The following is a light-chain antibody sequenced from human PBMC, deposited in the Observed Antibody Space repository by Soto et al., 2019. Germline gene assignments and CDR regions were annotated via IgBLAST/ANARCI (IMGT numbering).Light chain of an antibody. CDR3: QSYAASDLII. J-gene: IGLJ2*01. CDR1: SGSIVSNY. Sequence: NFMLTQPPSVSESPGKTVTISCTRSSGSIVSNYVQWYQQRPGSAPSTIIFEDSQRPSGVPDRFSGSIDHSSNSALLTISGLRTEDEADYYCQSYAASDLIIFGGGTKLTVL. V-gene: IGLV6-57*04. CDR2: EDS.